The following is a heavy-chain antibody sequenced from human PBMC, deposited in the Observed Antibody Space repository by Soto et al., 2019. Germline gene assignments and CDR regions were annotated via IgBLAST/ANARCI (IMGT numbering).Heavy chain of an antibody. V-gene: IGHV3-7*04. J-gene: IGHJ6*03. CDR3: ARVMVRGVIIKDYYYMDV. CDR1: GFTFSSYW. Sequence: GGSLRLSCAASGFTFSSYWMSWVRQAPGKGLEWVANIKQDGSEKYYADSVKGRFTISRDNAKNSLYLQMNSLRAEDTAVYYCARVMVRGVIIKDYYYMDVWGKGTTVTVSS. D-gene: IGHD3-10*01. CDR2: IKQDGSEK.